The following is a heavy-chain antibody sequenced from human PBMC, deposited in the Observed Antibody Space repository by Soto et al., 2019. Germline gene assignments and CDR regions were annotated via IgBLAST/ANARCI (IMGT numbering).Heavy chain of an antibody. Sequence: LTCAVSGYSISSGYYWGWLRQAPGKGLDWVSAISGSGTKTHYADSVKGRFTISRDNSKNTLYLQMNSLRAEDTAVYYCAKDHPVIEVVKVFEYWGRGALVTVSS. CDR1: GYSISSGYY. D-gene: IGHD3-22*01. V-gene: IGHV3-23*01. J-gene: IGHJ4*02. CDR2: ISGSGTKT. CDR3: AKDHPVIEVVKVFEY.